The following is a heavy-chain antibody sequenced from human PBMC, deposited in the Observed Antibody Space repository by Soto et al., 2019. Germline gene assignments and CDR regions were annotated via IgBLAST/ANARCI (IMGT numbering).Heavy chain of an antibody. J-gene: IGHJ4*02. CDR3: ARIFMYYDFWSGFSQAGYYFDY. D-gene: IGHD3-3*01. CDR2: VSYSGSP. CDR1: GGSISSDGYY. V-gene: IGHV4-31*03. Sequence: PSETLSLTCTVSGGSISSDGYYWSWVRQQPGEGLEWIAYVSYSGSPYYNPSLKSRVTDSVDTSKNQFSLKLTSVTAADTAVYYCARIFMYYDFWSGFSQAGYYFDYWGQGALVTVSS.